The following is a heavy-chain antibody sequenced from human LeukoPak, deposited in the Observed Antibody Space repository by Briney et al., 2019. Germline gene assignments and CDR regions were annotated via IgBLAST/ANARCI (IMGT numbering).Heavy chain of an antibody. V-gene: IGHV3-23*01. D-gene: IGHD3-10*01. CDR1: GFTFSNYA. CDR3: AVSDWFDP. CDR2: ISGSGGST. J-gene: IGHJ5*02. Sequence: PGGSLRLSCAASGFTFSNYAMSWVRQAPGKGLEWVSGISGSGGSTYYADSVKGHFTISRDNSKNTLYLQMNSLRAEDTAVYYCAVSDWFDPWGQGTLVTVSS.